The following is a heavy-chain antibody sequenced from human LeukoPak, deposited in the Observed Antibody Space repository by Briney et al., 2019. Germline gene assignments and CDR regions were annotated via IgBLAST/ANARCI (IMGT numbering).Heavy chain of an antibody. Sequence: PGGSLRLSCAASGFTFSSYSMNWVRQAPGKGLEWVSSISSSSSYIYYADSVKGRFTISRDNAKNSLYLQMNSLRAEDTAVYYCARGGTYYYDSSGNTLDPWGQGTLVTVSS. D-gene: IGHD3-22*01. CDR2: ISSSSSYI. CDR3: ARGGTYYYDSSGNTLDP. V-gene: IGHV3-21*01. CDR1: GFTFSSYS. J-gene: IGHJ5*02.